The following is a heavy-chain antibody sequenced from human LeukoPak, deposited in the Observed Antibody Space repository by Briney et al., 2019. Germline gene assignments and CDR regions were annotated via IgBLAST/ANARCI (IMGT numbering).Heavy chain of an antibody. J-gene: IGHJ5*02. CDR3: ARQLLHPVRGVIGAFDP. Sequence: PGGSLRLSCAASGFTFSTYAMSWARQAPGKGLEWVSAISGSGDSTHYADSVKGRFTISRDNSKSTLYLQLYSLRAEDTALYSCARQLLHPVRGVIGAFDPWGQGTLVTVSS. V-gene: IGHV3-23*01. CDR2: ISGSGDST. D-gene: IGHD3-10*01. CDR1: GFTFSTYA.